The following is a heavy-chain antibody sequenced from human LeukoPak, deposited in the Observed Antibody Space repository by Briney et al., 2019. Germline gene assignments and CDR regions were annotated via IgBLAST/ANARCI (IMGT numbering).Heavy chain of an antibody. CDR3: ATIKGFADSSGYYYYYYYGMDV. J-gene: IGHJ6*02. CDR2: ISAYNGNT. D-gene: IGHD3-22*01. V-gene: IGHV1-18*01. Sequence: GASVKVSCKASGYTFTSYGISWVRQAPGQGLEWMGWISAYNGNTNYAQKFQGRVTMTEDTSTDTAYMELSSLRSEDTAVYYCATIKGFADSSGYYYYYYYGMDVWGQGTTVTVSS. CDR1: GYTFTSYG.